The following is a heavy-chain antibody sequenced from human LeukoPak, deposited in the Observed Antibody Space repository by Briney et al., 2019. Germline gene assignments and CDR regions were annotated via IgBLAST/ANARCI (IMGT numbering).Heavy chain of an antibody. CDR2: IYYSGST. Sequence: PSETLSLTCAVSGGPISSTTSYWGWIRQPPGKGLEWIGRIYYSGSTFYNPSLKSRVTISVDTSKNRFSLRLTSVTAADTAVYYCVRHGSTDYFDNWGQGTLVTVSS. D-gene: IGHD2-2*03. V-gene: IGHV4-39*01. CDR3: VRHGSTDYFDN. J-gene: IGHJ4*02. CDR1: GGPISSTTSY.